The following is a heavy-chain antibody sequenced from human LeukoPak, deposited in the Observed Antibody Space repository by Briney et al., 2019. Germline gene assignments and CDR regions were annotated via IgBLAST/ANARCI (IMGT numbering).Heavy chain of an antibody. CDR1: GYTLTELS. D-gene: IGHD2-15*01. J-gene: IGHJ4*02. Sequence: ASVKVSCKVSGYTLTELSMYWVRQAPGKGLEWMGRFDPEDGETIYAQKFQGRVTMTEDTSTDTAYMQLSSQRSEDTALYYCAADSRWWSSFPSLAVWGQGTLVTVSS. V-gene: IGHV1-24*01. CDR2: FDPEDGET. CDR3: AADSRWWSSFPSLAV.